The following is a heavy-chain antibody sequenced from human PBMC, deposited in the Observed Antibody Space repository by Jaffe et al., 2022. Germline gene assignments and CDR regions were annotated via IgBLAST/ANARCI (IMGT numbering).Heavy chain of an antibody. J-gene: IGHJ6*03. CDR1: GFTFSSYS. CDR2: ISSSSSTI. D-gene: IGHD4-17*01. CDR3: ASPPPYGDDYYYYMDV. V-gene: IGHV3-48*01. Sequence: EVQLVESGGGLVQPGGSLRLSCAASGFTFSSYSMNWVRQAPGKGLEWVSYISSSSSTIYYADSVKGRFTISRDNAKNSLYLQMNSLRAEDTAVYYCASPPPYGDDYYYYMDVWGKGTTVTVSS.